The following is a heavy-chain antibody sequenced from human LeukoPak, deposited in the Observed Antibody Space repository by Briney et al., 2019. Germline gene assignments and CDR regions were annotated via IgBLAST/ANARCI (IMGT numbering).Heavy chain of an antibody. CDR1: GFTFSSYA. CDR3: AKDGVDDDYGDFDY. Sequence: GGSLRLSCAASGFTFSSYAMSWVRQAPGKGLERVSTISGRGGSTYYADSMKGRFTISRDNSKNTLYLQMNSLKIDDTAEYFCAKDGVDDDYGDFDYWGQGTLVTVSS. V-gene: IGHV3-23*01. D-gene: IGHD4-17*01. J-gene: IGHJ4*02. CDR2: ISGRGGST.